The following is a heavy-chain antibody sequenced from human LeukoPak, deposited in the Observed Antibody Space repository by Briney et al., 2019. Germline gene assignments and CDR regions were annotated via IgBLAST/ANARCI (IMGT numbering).Heavy chain of an antibody. Sequence: KPGGSLRLSCLGSGFNFNDAYMNWVRQAPGKGLEWVGCVKSIRDGGTTDDTAPVKGRFTISRDDSKRTVYLKMNSLKTEDTAVYFCTARVVTTNEFWGQGTLVTVSS. D-gene: IGHD2-21*02. CDR3: TARVVTTNEF. V-gene: IGHV3-15*01. J-gene: IGHJ4*02. CDR2: VKSIRDGGTT. CDR1: GFNFNDAY.